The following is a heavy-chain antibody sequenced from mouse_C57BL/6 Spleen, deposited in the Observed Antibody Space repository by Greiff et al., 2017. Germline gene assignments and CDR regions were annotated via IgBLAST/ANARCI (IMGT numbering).Heavy chain of an antibody. CDR2: IDPSDSET. J-gene: IGHJ1*03. CDR3: ARCGDGYTSYWYFDV. D-gene: IGHD2-3*01. V-gene: IGHV1-52*01. Sequence: QVHVKQPGAELVRPGSSVKLSCKASGYTFTSYWMHWVKQRPIQGLEWIGNIDPSDSETHYNQKFKDKATLTVDKSSSTAYMQLSSLTSEDSAVYYCARCGDGYTSYWYFDVWGTGTTVTVAS. CDR1: GYTFTSYW.